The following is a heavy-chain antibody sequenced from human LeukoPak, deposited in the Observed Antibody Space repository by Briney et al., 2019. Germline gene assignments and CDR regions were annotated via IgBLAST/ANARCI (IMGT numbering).Heavy chain of an antibody. Sequence: AASVKVSCKASGYTFTSYGISWVRQAPGQGLEWMGWISAYNGNTNYAQKLQGRVPMTTDTSTSTAYMELRSLRSDDTAVYYCARGAGYDFWSGYVPHYFDYWGQGTLVTVSS. D-gene: IGHD3-3*01. CDR3: ARGAGYDFWSGYVPHYFDY. J-gene: IGHJ4*02. V-gene: IGHV1-18*01. CDR1: GYTFTSYG. CDR2: ISAYNGNT.